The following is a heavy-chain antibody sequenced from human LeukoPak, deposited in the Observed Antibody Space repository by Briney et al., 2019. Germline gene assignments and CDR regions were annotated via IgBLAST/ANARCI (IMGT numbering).Heavy chain of an antibody. J-gene: IGHJ6*03. CDR3: ARGVTGITIFGVVIANYYYYYMDV. CDR2: IYYSGST. CDR1: GGSISSSSYY. V-gene: IGHV4-39*01. D-gene: IGHD3-3*01. Sequence: PSETLSLTCTVSGGSISSSSYYWGWIRQPPGKGLEWIGSIYYSGSTYSNPSLKSRVTISVDTSKNQFSLKLSSVTAADTAVYYCARGVTGITIFGVVIANYYYYYMDVWGKGTTVTVSS.